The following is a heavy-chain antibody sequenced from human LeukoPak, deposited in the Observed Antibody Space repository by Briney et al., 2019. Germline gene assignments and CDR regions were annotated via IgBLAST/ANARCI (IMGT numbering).Heavy chain of an antibody. CDR1: GYTFTGYY. J-gene: IGHJ4*02. V-gene: IGHV1-2*02. CDR2: INPNSGGT. D-gene: IGHD2-2*01. Sequence: ASVKVSCKASGYTFTGYYMHWVRQAPGQXLXWMGWINPNSGGTNYAQKFQGRVTMTRDTSISTAYMELSRLRSDDTAVYYCARDTYCSSTSCYVFDYWGQGTLVTVSS. CDR3: ARDTYCSSTSCYVFDY.